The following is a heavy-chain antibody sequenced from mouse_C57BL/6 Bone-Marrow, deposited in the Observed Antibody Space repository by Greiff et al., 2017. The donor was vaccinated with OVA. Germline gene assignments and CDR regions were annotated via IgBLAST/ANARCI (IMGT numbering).Heavy chain of an antibody. V-gene: IGHV1-76*01. CDR3: ARRYYYGSSYGYAMDY. J-gene: IGHJ4*01. CDR2: IYPGSGNT. CDR1: GYTFTDYY. Sequence: QVHVKQSGAELVRPGASVKLSCKASGYTFTDYYINWVKQRPGQGLEWIARIYPGSGNTYYNEKFKGKATLTAEKSSSTAYMQLSSLTSEDSAVYFCARRYYYGSSYGYAMDYWGQGTSVTVSS. D-gene: IGHD1-1*01.